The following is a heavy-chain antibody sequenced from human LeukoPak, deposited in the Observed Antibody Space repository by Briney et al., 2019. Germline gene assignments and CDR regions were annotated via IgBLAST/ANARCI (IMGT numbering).Heavy chain of an antibody. V-gene: IGHV4-30-4*01. J-gene: IGHJ5*02. CDR3: ARVRPYDFWSGYSNWFDP. CDR2: IYYSGST. Sequence: SQTLSLTCTVSGGSISNGYYYWRWIRQPPGKGLEWIGYIYYSGSTYYNPSLKSRVTISVDTSKNQFSLKLSSVTAADTAVYYCARVRPYDFWSGYSNWFDPWGQGTLVTVSS. CDR1: GGSISNGYYY. D-gene: IGHD3-3*01.